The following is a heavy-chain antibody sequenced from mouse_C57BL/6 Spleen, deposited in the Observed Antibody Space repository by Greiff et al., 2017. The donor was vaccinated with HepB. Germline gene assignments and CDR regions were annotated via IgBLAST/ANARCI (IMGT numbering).Heavy chain of an antibody. Sequence: EVKLVESGPELVKPGASVKMSCKASGYTFTDYNMHWVKQSHGKSLEWIGYINPNNGGTSYNQKFKGKATLTVNKSSSTAYMELRSLTSEDSAVYYCAREYGSSFYWYFDVWGTGTTVTVSS. CDR2: INPNNGGT. CDR3: AREYGSSFYWYFDV. CDR1: GYTFTDYN. V-gene: IGHV1-22*01. D-gene: IGHD1-1*01. J-gene: IGHJ1*03.